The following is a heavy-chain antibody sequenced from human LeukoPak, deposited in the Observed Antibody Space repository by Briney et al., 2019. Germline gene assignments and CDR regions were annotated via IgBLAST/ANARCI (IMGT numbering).Heavy chain of an antibody. CDR3: AKDIPDRDDFWSGPSGGFDY. Sequence: GGSLRLSCAASGFTFSSYSMNWVRQAPGKGLEWVSLISWDGGSTYYADSVKGRFTISRDNSKNSLYLQMNSLRTEDTALYYCAKDIPDRDDFWSGPSGGFDYWGQGTLVTVSS. CDR2: ISWDGGST. V-gene: IGHV3-43*01. CDR1: GFTFSSYS. J-gene: IGHJ4*02. D-gene: IGHD3-3*01.